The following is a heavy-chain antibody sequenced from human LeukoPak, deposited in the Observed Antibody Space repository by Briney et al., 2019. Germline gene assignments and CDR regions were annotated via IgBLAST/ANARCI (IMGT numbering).Heavy chain of an antibody. Sequence: GGPLRLSCAASGFTFSSYGIHWGRQAPGKGLEWVAFIRYDGGVEYYADSVKGRFTISRDNSKNTLYLQMNSLRTEDTAVYYCAKDSGDYADYAAIDYWGQGTLVTVSS. V-gene: IGHV3-30*02. CDR2: IRYDGGVE. CDR3: AKDSGDYADYAAIDY. D-gene: IGHD4-17*01. J-gene: IGHJ4*02. CDR1: GFTFSSYG.